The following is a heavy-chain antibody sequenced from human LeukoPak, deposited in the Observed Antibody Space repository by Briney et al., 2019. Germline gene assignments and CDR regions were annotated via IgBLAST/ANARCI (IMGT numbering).Heavy chain of an antibody. CDR3: ARDDTHSDTSGSFYDAFDI. V-gene: IGHV3-7*01. J-gene: IGHJ3*02. Sequence: GGSLRLSCAASGFTFSNAWMTRVRRAPGKGLEWVANIRPDGSVIHYVDSVKGRFTISRDSAKNSLYLQMNSLRVEDTAVYYCARDDTHSDTSGSFYDAFDIWGQGTMVTVSS. CDR2: IRPDGSVI. D-gene: IGHD3-22*01. CDR1: GFTFSNAW.